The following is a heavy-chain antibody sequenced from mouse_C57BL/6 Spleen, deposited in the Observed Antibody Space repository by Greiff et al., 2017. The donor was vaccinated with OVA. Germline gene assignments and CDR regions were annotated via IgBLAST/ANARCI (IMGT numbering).Heavy chain of an antibody. CDR2: IYPGDGDT. J-gene: IGHJ4*01. V-gene: IGHV1-80*01. CDR1: GYAFSSYW. CDR3: AREGTAQAIYAMDY. Sequence: VQRVESGAELVKPGASVKISCKASGYAFSSYWMNWVKQRPGKGLEWIGQIYPGDGDTNYNGKFKGKATLTADKSSSTAYMQLSSLTSEDSAVYFCAREGTAQAIYAMDYWGQGTSVTVAS. D-gene: IGHD3-2*02.